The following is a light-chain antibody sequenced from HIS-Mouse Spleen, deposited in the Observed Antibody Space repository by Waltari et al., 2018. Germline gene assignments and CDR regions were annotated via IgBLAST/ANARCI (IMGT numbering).Light chain of an antibody. V-gene: IGLV2-23*01. J-gene: IGLJ3*02. CDR2: KGS. CDR3: CSYAGSSTWV. Sequence: QPAWTHLAPVSGPPGQSTPIPSPETSMDVGGFNLFSGYQQRPGKAPKLMIYKGSKRPSGVSNRFSGSKSGNTASLTISGLQAEDEADYYCCSYAGSSTWVFGGGTKLTVL. CDR1: SMDVGGFNL.